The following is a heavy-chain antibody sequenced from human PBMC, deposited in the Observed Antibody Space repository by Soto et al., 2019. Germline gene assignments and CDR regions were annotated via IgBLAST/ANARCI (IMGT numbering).Heavy chain of an antibody. V-gene: IGHV1-69*06. CDR2: IIPIFGTA. Sequence: SVKVSCKASGGTFSSYAISWVRQAPGQGLEWMGGIIPIFGTANYAQKFQGRVTITADKSTSTAYMELSSLRSEDTAVYYCARDPRYYDILTGYLVLGYYGMDVWGQGTTVTVSS. CDR1: GGTFSSYA. CDR3: ARDPRYYDILTGYLVLGYYGMDV. D-gene: IGHD3-9*01. J-gene: IGHJ6*02.